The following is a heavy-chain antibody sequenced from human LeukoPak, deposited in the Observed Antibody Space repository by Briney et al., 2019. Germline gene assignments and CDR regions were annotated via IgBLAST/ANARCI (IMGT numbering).Heavy chain of an antibody. Sequence: ASVKVSCKASGYTFTGYYMHWVRQAPGQGLEWMGWINPNSGGTNYAQKFQGWVTMTRDTSISTAYMELSRLRSVDTAVYYCARVATTTNPPQRPFDYWGQGTLVTVSS. CDR3: ARVATTTNPPQRPFDY. V-gene: IGHV1-2*04. D-gene: IGHD6-25*01. CDR1: GYTFTGYY. CDR2: INPNSGGT. J-gene: IGHJ4*02.